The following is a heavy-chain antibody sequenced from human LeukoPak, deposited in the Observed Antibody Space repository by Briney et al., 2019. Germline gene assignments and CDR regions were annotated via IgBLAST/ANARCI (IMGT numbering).Heavy chain of an antibody. Sequence: ASVKVSCKASGYIFTGYYMHWVRQAPGQGLEWMGWINPNSGGTNYAQKFQGRVTMTRDTSISTAYMELSRLRSDDTAVYYCARDPGYSYGYYFDYWGQGTLVTVSS. J-gene: IGHJ4*02. V-gene: IGHV1-2*02. CDR1: GYIFTGYY. CDR3: ARDPGYSYGYYFDY. D-gene: IGHD5-18*01. CDR2: INPNSGGT.